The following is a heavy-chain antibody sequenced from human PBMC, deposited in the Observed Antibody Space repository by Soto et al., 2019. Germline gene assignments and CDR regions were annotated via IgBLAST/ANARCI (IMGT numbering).Heavy chain of an antibody. V-gene: IGHV5-51*01. J-gene: IGHJ6*02. CDR3: AGGGVRGVITRTRDYYGMDV. D-gene: IGHD3-10*01. CDR2: IYPGDSDT. Sequence: GECLKISCKGSGYSFTSYWIGWVRQMAVKGLEWMGIIYPGDSDTRYSPSFQGQVTISADKSISTAYLQWSSLKASDTAMYYCAGGGVRGVITRTRDYYGMDVWGQGTTVTVSS. CDR1: GYSFTSYW.